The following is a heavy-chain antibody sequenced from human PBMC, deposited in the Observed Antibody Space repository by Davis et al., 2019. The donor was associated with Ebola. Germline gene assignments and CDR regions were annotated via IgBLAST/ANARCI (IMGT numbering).Heavy chain of an antibody. V-gene: IGHV1-3*01. CDR3: ARGSTMSQ. CDR1: GGTFAKYA. Sequence: ASVKVSCKASGGTFAKYAIHWVRQAPGQRLEWMGWINAGTGDTKYSQKFQGRVTITRDTSASTAYMELSSLRSEDTAVYYCARGSTMSQWGQGTLVTVSS. CDR2: INAGTGDT. D-gene: IGHD3-10*02. J-gene: IGHJ4*02.